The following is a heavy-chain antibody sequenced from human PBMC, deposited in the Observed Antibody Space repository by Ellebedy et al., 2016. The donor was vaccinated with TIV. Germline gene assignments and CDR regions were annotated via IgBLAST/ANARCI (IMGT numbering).Heavy chain of an antibody. V-gene: IGHV4-34*01. J-gene: IGHJ5*01. Sequence: SETLSLXXAVYGGSFSGYYWSWIRQPPGKGLEWIGEINHSGSANYSPSLKSRVTISVDTSKNQFSVKVSSVTAADTAVYYCARGRRYSDSSAYYLDSWGQGSLVTVSS. CDR2: INHSGSA. CDR1: GGSFSGYY. D-gene: IGHD3-22*01. CDR3: ARGRRYSDSSAYYLDS.